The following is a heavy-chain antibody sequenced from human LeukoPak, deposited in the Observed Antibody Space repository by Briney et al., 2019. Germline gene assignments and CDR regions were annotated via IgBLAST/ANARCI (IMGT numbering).Heavy chain of an antibody. Sequence: ASVKVSCKVSGYTLTELSMHWVRQAPGKGLEWMGGFDPEDGETIYAQKFQGRVTMTEDTSTDTAYTELSSLRSEDTAVYYCATAPPGLTGYFDLWGRGTLVTVSS. V-gene: IGHV1-24*01. J-gene: IGHJ2*01. D-gene: IGHD1-14*01. CDR1: GYTLTELS. CDR3: ATAPPGLTGYFDL. CDR2: FDPEDGET.